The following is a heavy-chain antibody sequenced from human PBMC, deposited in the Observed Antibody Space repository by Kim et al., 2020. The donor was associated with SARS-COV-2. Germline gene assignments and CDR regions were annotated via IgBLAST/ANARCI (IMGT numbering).Heavy chain of an antibody. CDR3: ASPGGPSDGAFDI. V-gene: IGHV3-33*05. J-gene: IGHJ3*02. CDR2: ISYDGSNK. CDR1: GFTFSSYG. Sequence: GGSLRLSCAASGFTFSSYGMHWVRQAPGKGLEWVAVISYDGSNKYYADSVKGRFTISRDNSKNTLYLQMNSLRAEDTAVYYCASPGGPSDGAFDIWGQGT. D-gene: IGHD3-16*01.